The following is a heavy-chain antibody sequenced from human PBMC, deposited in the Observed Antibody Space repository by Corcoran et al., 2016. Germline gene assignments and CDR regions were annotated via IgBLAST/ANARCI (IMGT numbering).Heavy chain of an antibody. V-gene: IGHV1-46*01. D-gene: IGHD2-15*01. CDR1: GYTFTSYY. CDR2: INPSGGST. CDR3: AREKPLGYCSGGSCSDSGAFDI. J-gene: IGHJ3*02. Sequence: QVQLVQSGAEVKKPGASVKVSCKASGYTFTSYYMHWVRQAPGQGLEWMGIINPSGGSTSYAQKFQGRVTMTRDTSTSTVYMELSSLRSEDTAVCYCAREKPLGYCSGGSCSDSGAFDIWGQGTMVTVSS.